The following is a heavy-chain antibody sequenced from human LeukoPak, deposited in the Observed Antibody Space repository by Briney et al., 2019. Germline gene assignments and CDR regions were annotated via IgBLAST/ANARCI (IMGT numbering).Heavy chain of an antibody. CDR1: GFTFSNYW. CDR2: IKEDGSEK. V-gene: IGHV3-7*05. CDR3: VAGGGGAF. Sequence: GGSLRLSCAASGFTFSNYWVSWVRQAPGKGLEWVAHIKEDGSEKYYVDSVKGRFTISRDNAKNSLYLQMISLRVEDTAVYYCVAGGGGAFWGQGTLVTVSS. D-gene: IGHD3-16*01. J-gene: IGHJ4*02.